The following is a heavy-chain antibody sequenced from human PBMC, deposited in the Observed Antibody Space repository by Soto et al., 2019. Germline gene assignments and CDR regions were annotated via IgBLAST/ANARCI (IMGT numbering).Heavy chain of an antibody. CDR2: INPNSGGT. CDR1: GCTFTGYY. D-gene: IGHD6-6*01. J-gene: IGHJ6*02. V-gene: IGHV1-2*04. CDR3: ARSRRSSSSRGDYYYGMDV. Sequence: ASVKVSCKASGCTFTGYYMHWVRQAPGQGLEWMGWINPNSGGTNYAQKFQGWVTMTRDTSISTAYMELSRLRSDDTAVYYCARSRRSSSSRGDYYYGMDVWGQGTTVTVSS.